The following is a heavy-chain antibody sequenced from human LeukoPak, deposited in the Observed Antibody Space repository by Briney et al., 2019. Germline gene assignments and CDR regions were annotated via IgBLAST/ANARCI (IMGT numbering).Heavy chain of an antibody. D-gene: IGHD1-26*01. Sequence: PGGSLRLSCAASGFTFSSYAMSWVRQAPGKGLEWVSAISGSGGSTYYADSVKGRFTISRDNSKNTLYLQMNSLRAEDTAVYYCAKGDGLQEGATTAGAFDIWGQGTMVTVSS. V-gene: IGHV3-23*01. CDR1: GFTFSSYA. CDR2: ISGSGGST. J-gene: IGHJ3*02. CDR3: AKGDGLQEGATTAGAFDI.